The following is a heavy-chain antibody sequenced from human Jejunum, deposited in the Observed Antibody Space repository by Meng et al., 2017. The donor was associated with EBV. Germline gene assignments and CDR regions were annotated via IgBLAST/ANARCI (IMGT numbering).Heavy chain of an antibody. Sequence: VQLVEFGGGSVQPGGSLRLSCAASGFTFSTDWMHWVRQTPGKGLEWVSRINNDGSTTQYADSVRGRFTISRDNAKSTLYLQMNSLTAEDTAVYYCARNYRDYWGQGTLVTVSS. J-gene: IGHJ4*02. CDR2: INNDGSTT. CDR3: ARNYRDY. CDR1: GFTFSTDW. D-gene: IGHD4-11*01. V-gene: IGHV3-74*03.